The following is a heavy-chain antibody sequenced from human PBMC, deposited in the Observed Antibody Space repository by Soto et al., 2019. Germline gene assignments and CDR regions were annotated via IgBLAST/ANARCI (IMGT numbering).Heavy chain of an antibody. V-gene: IGHV4-34*01. CDR3: AFRNNGYDFWSGYQVSSYYMDV. CDR2: INHSGST. CDR1: GGSFSGYY. J-gene: IGHJ6*03. Sequence: PSETLSLTCAVYGGSFSGYYWSWIRQPPGKGLEWIGEINHSGSTNYNPSLKSRVTISVDTSKNQFSLKLSSVTAVDTAVYYCAFRNNGYDFWSGYQVSSYYMDVWGKGTTVTVSS. D-gene: IGHD3-3*01.